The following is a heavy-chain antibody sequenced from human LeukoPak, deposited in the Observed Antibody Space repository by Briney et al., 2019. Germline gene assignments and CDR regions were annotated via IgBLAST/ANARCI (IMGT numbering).Heavy chain of an antibody. V-gene: IGHV3-7*03. J-gene: IGHJ4*02. CDR2: IKQDGSAK. Sequence: GGSLRLSCVVSGFIFSDYWMSWVRQAPGKGLEWVANIKQDGSAKHYVDSVKGRFTISRDNAKNLLYLQMNSLRAEDTAIYYCARRYFDYWGQGTLVTVSS. CDR3: ARRYFDY. CDR1: GFIFSDYW.